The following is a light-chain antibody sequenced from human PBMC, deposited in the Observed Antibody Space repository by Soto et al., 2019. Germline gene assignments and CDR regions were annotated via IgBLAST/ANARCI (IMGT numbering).Light chain of an antibody. CDR2: GAS. V-gene: IGKV3D-20*02. J-gene: IGKJ4*01. CDR1: QSVSSSY. Sequence: VLTQSPDTLSVSPGERATLSCRASQSVSSSYLAWYQQKPGQAPRLLILGASSRATGIPARFSGSGSGTDFTLTISSLEPEDFAVYYCQQRSNWPTFGGGTKVDI. CDR3: QQRSNWPT.